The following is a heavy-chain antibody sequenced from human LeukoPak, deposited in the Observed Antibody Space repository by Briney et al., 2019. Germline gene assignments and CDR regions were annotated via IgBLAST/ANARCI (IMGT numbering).Heavy chain of an antibody. Sequence: ASVKVSCKVSGYTLTELSMHWVRQAPGKGLEWVGGFDPEDGETVYAQKFRGRVTMTEDTSTDTAYMELSSLRSEDTAVYYCATLTNILTGYPTGRDYWGQGTLVTVSS. V-gene: IGHV1-24*01. D-gene: IGHD3-9*01. CDR1: GYTLTELS. J-gene: IGHJ4*02. CDR3: ATLTNILTGYPTGRDY. CDR2: FDPEDGET.